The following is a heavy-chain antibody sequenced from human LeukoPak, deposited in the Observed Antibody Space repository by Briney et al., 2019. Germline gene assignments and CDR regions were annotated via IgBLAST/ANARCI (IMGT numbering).Heavy chain of an antibody. J-gene: IGHJ4*02. CDR3: AKDSMVRGCLNY. CDR2: VRSNGDTT. Sequence: GGSLRLSCAASGFTFGSIAMTWVRQAPGKGLEWVSTVRSNGDTTYNADSVKGRFTISRDNSKNTLYLQMNSLRAEDTAVYSCAKDSMVRGCLNYWGQGTLVTVSS. CDR1: GFTFGSIA. D-gene: IGHD3-10*01. V-gene: IGHV3-23*01.